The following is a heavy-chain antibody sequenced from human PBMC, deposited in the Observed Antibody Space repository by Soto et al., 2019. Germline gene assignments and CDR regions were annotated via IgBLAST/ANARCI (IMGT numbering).Heavy chain of an antibody. CDR2: ISTYHGIT. CDR1: GYTFTNFG. CDR3: AKSGGWQLEDYGYGMDV. J-gene: IGHJ6*02. Sequence: QVQLVQSGAEVKKPGASVKVSCKGSGYTFTNFGISWVRQAPGQGLEWMGWISTYHGITNYAQKVQGRVTMTTDTSTSTAYMELKSLTSDDTAVYYCAKSGGWQLEDYGYGMDVWGQGTTVTVSS. V-gene: IGHV1-18*01. D-gene: IGHD6-6*01.